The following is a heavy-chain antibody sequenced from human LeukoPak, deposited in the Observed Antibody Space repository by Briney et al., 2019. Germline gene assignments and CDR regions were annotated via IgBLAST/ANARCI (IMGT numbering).Heavy chain of an antibody. V-gene: IGHV4-61*02. CDR2: IYTSGST. CDR1: GGSISSGSYY. J-gene: IGHJ4*02. Sequence: SETLSLTCTVSGGSISSGSYYWSWIRQPAGKGLEWIGRIYTSGSTNYSPSLKSRVSISLDTSKNQFSLNLSSVTAADTAVYYCARDSHSSGWTYFDSWGQGTLVSVSS. CDR3: ARDSHSSGWTYFDS. D-gene: IGHD6-19*01.